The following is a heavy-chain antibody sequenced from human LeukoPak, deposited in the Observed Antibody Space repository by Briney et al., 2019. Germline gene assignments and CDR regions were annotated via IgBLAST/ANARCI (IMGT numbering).Heavy chain of an antibody. CDR2: IYYSGTT. J-gene: IGHJ4*02. CDR3: ARLTPYSGSPLGDY. V-gene: IGHV4-31*03. Sequence: SETLSLTCTVSGGSISSGGYYWSWIRQHPGKGLEWIGYIYYSGTTYYNPSLKSRVSISRDTSKNQFSLKLSSVTAADTAVYYCARLTPYSGSPLGDYWGQGTLVTVSS. CDR1: GGSISSGGYY. D-gene: IGHD1-26*01.